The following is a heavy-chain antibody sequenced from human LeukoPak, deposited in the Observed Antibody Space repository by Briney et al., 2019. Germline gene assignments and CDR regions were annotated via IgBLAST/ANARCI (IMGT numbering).Heavy chain of an antibody. Sequence: PGGSLRLSCAASGFTFSSYEMNWVRQAPGKGLEWVSYISGSGSSIYYADSVKGRFTISRDNAKNSLDLQMNSLRADDTAVYYCTRDAVVVVGPGFDLWGQGTLVTVSS. CDR1: GFTFSSYE. V-gene: IGHV3-48*03. D-gene: IGHD3-22*01. CDR3: TRDAVVVVGPGFDL. CDR2: ISGSGSSI. J-gene: IGHJ5*02.